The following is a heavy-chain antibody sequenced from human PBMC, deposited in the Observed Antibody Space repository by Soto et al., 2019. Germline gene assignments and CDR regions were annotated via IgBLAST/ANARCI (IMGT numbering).Heavy chain of an antibody. CDR3: ARRTGDGDYKYGYFDL. Sequence: EVQLVESGGGLVQPGGSLRLSCAASGFTFSSYSMNWVRQAPGKGLEWVSYISSSSSTIYYADSVKGRFTISRDNAKNSLYLKMNSLRAEDTAVYYCARRTGDGDYKYGYFDLWGRGTLVTVSS. CDR1: GFTFSSYS. V-gene: IGHV3-48*01. J-gene: IGHJ2*01. CDR2: ISSSSSTI. D-gene: IGHD4-17*01.